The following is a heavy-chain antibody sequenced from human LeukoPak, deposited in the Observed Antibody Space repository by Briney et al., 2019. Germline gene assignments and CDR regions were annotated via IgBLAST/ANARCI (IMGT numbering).Heavy chain of an antibody. D-gene: IGHD3-16*01. CDR3: AISGGLYFDY. V-gene: IGHV3-11*03. CDR2: ISSSRGHT. CDR1: GFTFSDYY. J-gene: IGHJ4*02. Sequence: GGSLGLSCAASGFTFSDYYMSWIRQAPGKGLEWVSYISSSRGHTTYADSVKGRFTISRDNAQNSLYLQMNILRAEDTAVYYCAISGGLYFDYWGQGTLVTVSS.